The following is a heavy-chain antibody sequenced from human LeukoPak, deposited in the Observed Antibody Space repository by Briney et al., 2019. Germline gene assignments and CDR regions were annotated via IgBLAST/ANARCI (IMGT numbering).Heavy chain of an antibody. CDR2: INPNSGGT. D-gene: IGHD4-17*01. CDR1: GYTFTGYY. V-gene: IGHV1-2*02. CDR3: ARVGGDTVTNRY. J-gene: IGHJ4*02. Sequence: ASVKVSCKASGYTFTGYYMHWVRQASGQGLEWMGWINPNSGGTNYAQKFQGRVTMTRDTSISTAYMELSRLRSDDTAVYYCARVGGDTVTNRYWGQGTLVTVSS.